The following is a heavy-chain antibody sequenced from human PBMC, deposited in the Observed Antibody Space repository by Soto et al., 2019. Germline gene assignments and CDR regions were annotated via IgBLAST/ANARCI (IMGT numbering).Heavy chain of an antibody. D-gene: IGHD3-10*01. CDR1: GFTFSSYA. J-gene: IGHJ4*02. CDR2: ISGSGGTA. CDR3: AKGRGQNSNLDY. V-gene: IGHV3-23*01. Sequence: EVQLLESGGGSVQPGGSLRLSCAASGFTFSSYAMHWVRRPPGKGLEWVSSISGSGGTAYYADSVKGRFSISRDSLVNTLYLQMNSLRAEDTAVYYCAKGRGQNSNLDYWGQGTLVTVSP.